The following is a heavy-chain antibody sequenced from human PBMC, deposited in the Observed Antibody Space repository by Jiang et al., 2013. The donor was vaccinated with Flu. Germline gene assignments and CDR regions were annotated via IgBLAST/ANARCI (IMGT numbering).Heavy chain of an antibody. CDR1: GYTFTYRY. V-gene: IGHV1-45*03. CDR2: ITPFNGKT. J-gene: IGHJ3*02. D-gene: IGHD5-18*01. Sequence: SGAEVKKTGSSVKVSCKASGYTFTYRYLHWVRQAPRQALEWMGWITPFNGKTNYAQKFQDRVTITRDRSMSTAYMELSSLRSEDTAMYYCARSDTASDGFDIWGQGTMVTVSS. CDR3: ARSDTASDGFDI.